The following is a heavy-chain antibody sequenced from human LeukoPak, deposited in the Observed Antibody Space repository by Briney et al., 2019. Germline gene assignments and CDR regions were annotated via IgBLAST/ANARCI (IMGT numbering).Heavy chain of an antibody. CDR1: GFTFSSYA. CDR3: AKRGYYYDSRVFHGFDY. D-gene: IGHD3-22*01. CDR2: ISGSGSDT. J-gene: IGHJ4*02. Sequence: GGSLRLSCAASGFTFSSYAMSWVRQAPGKGLEWVSGISGSGSDTYYADSVKGRFTISRDISKNTLYLQMNSLRAEDTAVYYCAKRGYYYDSRVFHGFDYWGQGTLVAVSS. V-gene: IGHV3-23*01.